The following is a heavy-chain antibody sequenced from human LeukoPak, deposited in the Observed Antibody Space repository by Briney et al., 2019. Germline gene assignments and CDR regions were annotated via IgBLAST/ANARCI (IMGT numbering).Heavy chain of an antibody. Sequence: ASVKVPCKASGYTFTSYGISWVRQAPGQGLEWMGWISAYNGNTNYAQKLQGRVTMTTDTSTSTAYMELSSLRSEDTAVYYCARDSAPYGSGSYQDDAFDIWGQGTMVTVSS. V-gene: IGHV1-18*01. CDR1: GYTFTSYG. CDR3: ARDSAPYGSGSYQDDAFDI. D-gene: IGHD3-10*01. CDR2: ISAYNGNT. J-gene: IGHJ3*02.